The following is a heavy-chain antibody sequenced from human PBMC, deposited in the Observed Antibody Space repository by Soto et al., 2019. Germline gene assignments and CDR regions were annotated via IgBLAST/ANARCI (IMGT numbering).Heavy chain of an antibody. CDR1: GFTFSQYA. CDR3: AKLAPTSNTWY. J-gene: IGHJ4*02. Sequence: EVQRLESGGGLVQPGGSLRLSCAPSGFTFSQYAMIWVRQTPGKGLDWVSAIDATGAYTYYTDSVRGRFTVSRDNPTNRLYLQMSSLRAEDTAVYYCAKLAPTSNTWYWGQGTVVTVSS. D-gene: IGHD6-13*01. V-gene: IGHV3-23*01. CDR2: IDATGAYT.